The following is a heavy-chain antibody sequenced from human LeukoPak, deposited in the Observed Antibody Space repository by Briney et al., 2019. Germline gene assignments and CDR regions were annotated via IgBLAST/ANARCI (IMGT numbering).Heavy chain of an antibody. J-gene: IGHJ4*02. CDR3: AREFVAAAGPHFDS. CDR1: GYTFTTYI. Sequence: ASVNVSCKASGYTFTTYIISWVRQATGQGLERMGWISAYNGNTNYAQKLQGRLTMTTDTSTSTAYMELRSLRTDDTAVYYCAREFVAAAGPHFDSWGQGTLVTVSS. CDR2: ISAYNGNT. V-gene: IGHV1-18*01. D-gene: IGHD6-13*01.